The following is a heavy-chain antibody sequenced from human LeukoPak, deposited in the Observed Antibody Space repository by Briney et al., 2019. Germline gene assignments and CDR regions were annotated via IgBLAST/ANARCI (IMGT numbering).Heavy chain of an antibody. V-gene: IGHV3-48*03. CDR2: ISSGGSTI. Sequence: GGSLRLSCAASGLTFSSYEINWVRQAPGKGLEWVSYISSGGSTIYYADSVKGRFTISRDNAKNSLYLQMNSLRAEDTAVYYCARESFGGIQLWAPFDYWGQGTLVTVSS. CDR3: ARESFGGIQLWAPFDY. CDR1: GLTFSSYE. J-gene: IGHJ4*02. D-gene: IGHD3-10*01.